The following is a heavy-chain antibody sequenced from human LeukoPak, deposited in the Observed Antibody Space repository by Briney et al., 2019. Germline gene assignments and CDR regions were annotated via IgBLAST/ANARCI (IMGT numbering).Heavy chain of an antibody. J-gene: IGHJ4*02. CDR3: ARGVRRETSEFDS. CDR1: GDTFSATA. V-gene: IGHV1-69*13. CDR2: IIPSWGTT. D-gene: IGHD3-10*02. Sequence: SVKVPCKASGDTFSATAISWVRQAPGQGLEWMGGIIPSWGTTNYAEQFQGRVTITADASTTAAYTELSSLTFEDTAVYYCARGVRRETSEFDSWGQGTLVIVSS.